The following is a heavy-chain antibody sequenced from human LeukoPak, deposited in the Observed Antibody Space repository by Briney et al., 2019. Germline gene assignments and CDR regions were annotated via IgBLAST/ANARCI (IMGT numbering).Heavy chain of an antibody. V-gene: IGHV3-74*01. D-gene: IGHD5-18*01. CDR2: INSVGSRT. CDR3: TSDTVDTALGIDF. CDR1: GFTFSSHL. Sequence: GGSLRLSCAASGFTFSSHLMHWVRQAPGKGLMWVSRINSVGSRTDYADSVKGRFTISRDNARNTLYLQMNSLRAEDTAVYYCTSDTVDTALGIDFWGQEPWSPSPQ. J-gene: IGHJ4*01.